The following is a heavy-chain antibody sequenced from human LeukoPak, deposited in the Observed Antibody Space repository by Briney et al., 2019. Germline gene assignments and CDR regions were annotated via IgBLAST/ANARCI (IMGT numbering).Heavy chain of an antibody. CDR3: ARDTAVMTTERGAFDI. CDR1: GYTFTGYY. J-gene: IGHJ3*02. CDR2: INPNSGGT. D-gene: IGHD4-11*01. Sequence: GASVKVSCKASGYTFTGYYMHWVRQAPGQGLEWMGWINPNSGGTNYAQKFQGRVTMTRDTSISTAYMELSRLRSDDTAVYYCARDTAVMTTERGAFDIWGQGTMVTVSS. V-gene: IGHV1-2*02.